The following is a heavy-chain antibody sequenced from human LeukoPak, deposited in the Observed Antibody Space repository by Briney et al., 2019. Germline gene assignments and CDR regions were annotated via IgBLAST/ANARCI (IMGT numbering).Heavy chain of an antibody. J-gene: IGHJ4*02. CDR2: IYIGGTT. CDR3: ARGAYCSSTNCYQSQPHLFDS. V-gene: IGHV3-66*01. Sequence: GGSLRLSCVDSAFNFSGNYMTWVRQAPGEGLEWVSAIYIGGTTYYADSVKGRFTISRDNPKSTLYLQMHSLRAEDTAVYYCARGAYCSSTNCYQSQPHLFDSWGQGTLVTVSS. CDR1: AFNFSGNY. D-gene: IGHD2-2*01.